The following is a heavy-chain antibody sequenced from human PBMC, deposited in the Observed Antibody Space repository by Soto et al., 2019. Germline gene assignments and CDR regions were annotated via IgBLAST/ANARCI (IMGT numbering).Heavy chain of an antibody. Sequence: ASVKVSCKASGYTFTSYAMHWVRQAPGQRLEWMGWINAGNGNTKYSQKFQGRVTITRDTSASTAYMELSSLRSDDTAVYYCARDRGDSSGYTGGYWGQGTLVTVSS. D-gene: IGHD3-22*01. CDR3: ARDRGDSSGYTGGY. CDR2: INAGNGNT. J-gene: IGHJ4*02. CDR1: GYTFTSYA. V-gene: IGHV1-3*01.